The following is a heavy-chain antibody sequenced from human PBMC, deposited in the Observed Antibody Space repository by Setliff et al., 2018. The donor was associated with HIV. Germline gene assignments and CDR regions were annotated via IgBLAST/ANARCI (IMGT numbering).Heavy chain of an antibody. D-gene: IGHD5-12*01. CDR3: ARDSGYDILDY. V-gene: IGHV3-48*03. Sequence: GGSLGLSCAASTFTFSSYEMNWVRQAPGKGLEWVSYISSSGSTIYYADSVKGRFTISRDNAKNSLYLQMNSLRAEDTAVYYCARDSGYDILDYWGQGTLVTVSS. J-gene: IGHJ4*02. CDR2: ISSSGSTI. CDR1: TFTFSSYE.